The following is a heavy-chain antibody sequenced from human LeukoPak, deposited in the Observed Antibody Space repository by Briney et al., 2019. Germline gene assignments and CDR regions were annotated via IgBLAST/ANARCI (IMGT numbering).Heavy chain of an antibody. V-gene: IGHV3-48*01. CDR1: GFTFSDYS. Sequence: GGSLRLSCAASGFTFSDYSMNWVRQAPGKGLEWLSNISRGSRTIYYADSVKGRFTISRDNAKNSLYLQMNSLRAEDTAVYYCAKDLMRDRWFGESWGQGTLVTVSS. J-gene: IGHJ5*02. CDR3: AKDLMRDRWFGES. D-gene: IGHD3-10*01. CDR2: ISRGSRTI.